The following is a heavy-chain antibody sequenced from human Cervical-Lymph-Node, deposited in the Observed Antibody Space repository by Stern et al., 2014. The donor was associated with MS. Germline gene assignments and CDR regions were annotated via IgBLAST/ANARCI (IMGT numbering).Heavy chain of an antibody. CDR2: IWYDGSNK. D-gene: IGHD2-15*01. J-gene: IGHJ6*02. V-gene: IGHV3-33*01. CDR1: GFTFSSYG. CDR3: AREYCSGGSCYSVRDYYYGMDV. Sequence: VQLEESGGGVVQPGRSLRLSCAASGFTFSSYGMHWVRQAPGKGLEWVAVIWYDGSNKYYADSVKGRFTISRDNSKNTLYLQMNSLRAEDTAVYYCAREYCSGGSCYSVRDYYYGMDVWGQGTTVTVSS.